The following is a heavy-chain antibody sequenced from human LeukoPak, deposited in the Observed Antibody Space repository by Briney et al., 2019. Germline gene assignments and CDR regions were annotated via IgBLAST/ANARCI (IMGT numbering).Heavy chain of an antibody. D-gene: IGHD2-2*01. CDR1: GFSFGSEA. CDR3: AKILGYCSSTSCPADDY. CDR2: ISGSGGST. V-gene: IGHV3-23*01. J-gene: IGHJ4*02. Sequence: GGSLRLSCVVSGFSFGSEAMSWVRQAPGKGLEWVSAISGSGGSTYYADSVKGRFTISRDNSKNTLYLQMNSLRAEDTAVYYCAKILGYCSSTSCPADDYWGQGTLVTVSS.